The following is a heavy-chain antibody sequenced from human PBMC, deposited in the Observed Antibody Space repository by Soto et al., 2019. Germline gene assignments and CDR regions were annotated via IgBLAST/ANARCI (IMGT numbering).Heavy chain of an antibody. Sequence: ASVKVSCKASGYTFTNYNMYWVRQAPGQGLEWMGLINPNGGSTTYAQKFQGRVTMTSDTSTSTVYMELRSLRSEDTAVYYCARSYYEKNYGTWGQGTLVTVSS. V-gene: IGHV1-46*01. D-gene: IGHD3-16*01. CDR2: INPNGGST. J-gene: IGHJ5*02. CDR3: ARSYYEKNYGT. CDR1: GYTFTNYN.